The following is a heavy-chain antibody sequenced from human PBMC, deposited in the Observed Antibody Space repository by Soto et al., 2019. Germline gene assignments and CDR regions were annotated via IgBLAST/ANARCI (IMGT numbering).Heavy chain of an antibody. CDR3: AKAPRNEVETA. V-gene: IGHV1-18*01. D-gene: IGHD5-18*01. J-gene: IGHJ5*02. CDR1: GYTFRNYG. CDR2: INTYNGNT. Sequence: QVQLVQSGGEVRKPGASVKVSCKASGYTFRNYGINWVRQAPGQGLEWMAWINTYNGNTDYAQKFQDRVTLTTATSTSTGYMELRSLRSDDTAVYYCAKAPRNEVETAWGQGTLVIVSS.